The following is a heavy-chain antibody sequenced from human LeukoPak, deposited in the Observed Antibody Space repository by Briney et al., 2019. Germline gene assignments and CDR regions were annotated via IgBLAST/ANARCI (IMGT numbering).Heavy chain of an antibody. J-gene: IGHJ5*02. Sequence: SETLSLTCAVYGGPFSSYYWSWIRQPPGKGLEWIGYISYSGSTNYNPSLKSRVTISVDTSKNQFSLKLSSVTAADTAMYYCARDSNWNYGSWFDPWGQGTLVTVS. CDR3: ARDSNWNYGSWFDP. D-gene: IGHD1-7*01. CDR1: GGPFSSYY. CDR2: ISYSGST. V-gene: IGHV4-59*01.